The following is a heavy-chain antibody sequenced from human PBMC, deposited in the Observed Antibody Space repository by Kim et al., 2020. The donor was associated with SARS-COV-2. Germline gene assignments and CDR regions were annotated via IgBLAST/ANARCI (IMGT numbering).Heavy chain of an antibody. J-gene: IGHJ4*02. V-gene: IGHV3-23*01. CDR2: MSGMSGGGGIT. CDR3: TNGGVDTNYHYFDY. D-gene: IGHD3-3*01. CDR1: GFAFSNYA. Sequence: GGSLRLSCAASGFAFSNYAMSWVRQAPGKGLEWVSAMSGMSGGGGITYYADSVKGRFTVSRDNSKNTLYLQMNSLRAEDTAIYYCTNGGVDTNYHYFDYWGQGTLVTVSS.